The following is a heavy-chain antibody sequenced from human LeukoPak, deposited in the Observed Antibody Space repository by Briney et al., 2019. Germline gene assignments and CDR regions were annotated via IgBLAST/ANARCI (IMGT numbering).Heavy chain of an antibody. CDR1: GGSISTYY. CDR2: IYYSGST. D-gene: IGHD6-13*01. J-gene: IGHJ4*02. CDR3: ARAISWYGYFDY. V-gene: IGHV4-59*01. Sequence: SETLSLTCTVSGGSISTYYWSWIRQPPGKGLEWIGYIYYSGSTNYNPSFKSRVTISVDRSKNQFSLKLSSVTAADTAVYYCARAISWYGYFDYWGQGTLVTVSS.